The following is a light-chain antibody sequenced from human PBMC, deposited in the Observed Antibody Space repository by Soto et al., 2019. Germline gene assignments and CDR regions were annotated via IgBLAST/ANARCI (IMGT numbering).Light chain of an antibody. CDR1: QSVLYSSNNKNY. CDR3: QQYYSTPYT. Sequence: DIVMTQSPDSLAVSLGERATINCKSSQSVLYSSNNKNYLAWYQQKPGQPPKLLIYWASTRESGVPDRFSGSGSGKHFTLTISSLQAEDVAVYYCQQYYSTPYTFGQGTKLEIK. J-gene: IGKJ2*01. V-gene: IGKV4-1*01. CDR2: WAS.